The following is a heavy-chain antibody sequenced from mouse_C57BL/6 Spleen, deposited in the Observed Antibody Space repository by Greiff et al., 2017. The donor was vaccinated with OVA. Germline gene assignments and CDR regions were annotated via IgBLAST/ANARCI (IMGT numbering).Heavy chain of an antibody. CDR2: IYPGDGDT. D-gene: IGHD2-1*01. CDR1: GYAFSSYW. CDR3: ARSGGNYGGVYFDY. J-gene: IGHJ2*01. Sequence: VQLKESGAELVKPGASVKISCKASGYAFSSYWMNWVKQRPGKGLEWIGQIYPGDGDTNYNGKFKGKATLTADKSSSTAYMQLSSLTSEDSAVYFCARSGGNYGGVYFDYWGQGTTLTVSS. V-gene: IGHV1-80*01.